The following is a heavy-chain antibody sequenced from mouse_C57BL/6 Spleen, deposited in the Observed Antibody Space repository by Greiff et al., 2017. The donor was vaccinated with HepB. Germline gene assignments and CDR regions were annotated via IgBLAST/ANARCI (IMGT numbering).Heavy chain of an antibody. CDR2: IDPETGGT. CDR3: IVTTVGYAMDY. J-gene: IGHJ4*01. D-gene: IGHD1-1*01. Sequence: VKLVESGAELVRPGASVTLSCKASGYTFTDYEMHWVKQTPVHGLEWIGAIDPETGGTAYNQKFKGKAILTADKSSSTAYMELRSLTSEDSAVYYCIVTTVGYAMDYWGQGTSVTVSS. CDR1: GYTFTDYE. V-gene: IGHV1-15*01.